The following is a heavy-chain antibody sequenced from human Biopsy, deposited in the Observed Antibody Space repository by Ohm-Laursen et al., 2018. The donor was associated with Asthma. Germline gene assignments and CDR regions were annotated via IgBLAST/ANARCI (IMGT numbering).Heavy chain of an antibody. V-gene: IGHV4-31*03. J-gene: IGHJ4*02. CDR3: ARIPRRSGSYFVDY. D-gene: IGHD3-22*01. Sequence: SDTLSLTCTVSGDSITSGGCCWNWIRQHPGRGLDRIGYIHHSGTSYFNPSLKSRVSFSRDTSKNQFSLRLSSVTAADTAMYYCARIPRRSGSYFVDYWGQGTLVTVSS. CDR2: IHHSGTS. CDR1: GDSITSGGCC.